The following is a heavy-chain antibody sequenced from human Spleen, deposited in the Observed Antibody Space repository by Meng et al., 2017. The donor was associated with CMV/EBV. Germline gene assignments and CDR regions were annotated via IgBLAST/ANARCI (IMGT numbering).Heavy chain of an antibody. D-gene: IGHD3-10*01. CDR3: ARIRIAMLRGHFDS. CDR2: ISSSGSTM. CDR1: GFTFSDYY. Sequence: GESLKISCAASGFTFSDYYMNWIRQAPGKGLEWVSYISSSGSTMYYADSVKGRFTISRDNAKNSLYLQMNSLRAEDTAVYYCARIRIAMLRGHFDSWGQGTLVTVSS. V-gene: IGHV3-11*04. J-gene: IGHJ4*02.